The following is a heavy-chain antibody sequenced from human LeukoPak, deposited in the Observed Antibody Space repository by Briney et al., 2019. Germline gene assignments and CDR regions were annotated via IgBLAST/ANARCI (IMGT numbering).Heavy chain of an antibody. CDR1: GFTFSSYA. J-gene: IGHJ4*02. CDR2: ISYDGSNK. V-gene: IGHV3-30-3*01. D-gene: IGHD3-10*01. CDR3: ARACTGVLWFGEPY. Sequence: GGSLRLSCAASGFTFSSYAMHWVRQAPGKGLEWVAVISYDGSNKYYADSVKGRFTISRDNSKNTLYLQMNSLRAEDAAVYYWARACTGVLWFGEPYWGQGTLVTVSS.